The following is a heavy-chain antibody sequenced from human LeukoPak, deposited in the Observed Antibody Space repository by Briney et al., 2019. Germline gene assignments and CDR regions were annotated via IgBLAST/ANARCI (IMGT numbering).Heavy chain of an antibody. V-gene: IGHV1-18*01. D-gene: IGHD3-16*02. Sequence: ASVKVSCKASGYTFTSYGISGVRQAPGQGLEWMGWISAYNGNTNYAQKLQGRVTMTTDTSTSTAYMELRSLRSDDTAVYYCARGNIMITFGGVIADAFDIWGQGTMVTVSS. CDR2: ISAYNGNT. CDR3: ARGNIMITFGGVIADAFDI. J-gene: IGHJ3*02. CDR1: GYTFTSYG.